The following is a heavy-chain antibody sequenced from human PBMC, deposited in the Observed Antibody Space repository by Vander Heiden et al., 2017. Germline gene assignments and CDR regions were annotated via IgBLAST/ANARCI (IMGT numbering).Heavy chain of an antibody. D-gene: IGHD2-15*01. CDR1: GFTFSAVW. J-gene: IGHJ4*02. V-gene: IGHV3-15*01. CDR2: IKSRTDGGTI. CDR3: TLVGCRDGTCYPDD. Sequence: EVQLVESGGGLVKPGGSLRLSCAASGFTFSAVWMTWVRQAPGKGLEWVGRIKSRTDGGTIDYAAPVKGRFTISRDDSKNTLYLQMNSLKTEDTAVYYCTLVGCRDGTCYPDDWGQGTLVTVSS.